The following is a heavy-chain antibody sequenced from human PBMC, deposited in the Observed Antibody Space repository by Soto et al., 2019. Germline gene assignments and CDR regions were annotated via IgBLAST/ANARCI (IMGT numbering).Heavy chain of an antibody. J-gene: IGHJ6*02. CDR3: ARVRNDYGDYESAGTEIYYYYGMDV. D-gene: IGHD4-17*01. CDR2: ISYDGSNK. CDR1: GFTFSSYA. V-gene: IGHV3-30-3*01. Sequence: GGSLRLSCAASGFTFSSYAMHWVRQAPGKGLEWVAVISYDGSNKYYADSVKGRFTISRDNSKNTLYLQMNSLRAEDTAVYYCARVRNDYGDYESAGTEIYYYYGMDVWGQGTTVTVSS.